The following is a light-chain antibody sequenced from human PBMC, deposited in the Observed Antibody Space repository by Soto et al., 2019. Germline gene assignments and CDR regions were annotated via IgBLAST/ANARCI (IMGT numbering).Light chain of an antibody. V-gene: IGLV2-14*01. Sequence: QSALTQPASVSGSPGQSITISCTGTSSDVGSYEFVSWYQQHPGKAPKLMIYAVSSRPSGVSNRFSGSKSGNTASLTISGLQAEDEADYYCSSYTSSSTVVFGGGTKLTVL. J-gene: IGLJ2*01. CDR2: AVS. CDR1: SSDVGSYEF. CDR3: SSYTSSSTVV.